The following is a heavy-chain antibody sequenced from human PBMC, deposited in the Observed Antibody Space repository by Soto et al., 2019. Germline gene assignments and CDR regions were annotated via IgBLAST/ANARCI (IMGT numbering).Heavy chain of an antibody. V-gene: IGHV3-30*18. CDR2: ISHNVSNT. Sequence: QVQLVESGGGVVQPGRSLRLSCVASGFTLSNTGMHWVRQAPGKGLEWVAMISHNVSNTYYGDSVKGRFTISRDNSWNTLHLQMDSLRPEDTSVYYCAKDWGSSGWFNWFDPWGQGTLVTVSS. CDR3: AKDWGSSGWFNWFDP. CDR1: GFTLSNTG. J-gene: IGHJ5*02. D-gene: IGHD6-19*01.